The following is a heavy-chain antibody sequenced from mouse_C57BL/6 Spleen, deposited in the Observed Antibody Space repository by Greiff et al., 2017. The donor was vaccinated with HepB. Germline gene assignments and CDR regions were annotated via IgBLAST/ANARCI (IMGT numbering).Heavy chain of an antibody. CDR2: IHPNSGST. J-gene: IGHJ1*03. CDR3: ARTPNYYGSSPDV. CDR1: GYTFTSYW. Sequence: QVQLQQPGAELVKPGASVKLSCKASGYTFTSYWMHWVNQRPGQGLEWIGMIHPNSGSTNYNEKFKSKATLTVDKSSSTAYMQLSSLTSEDSAVYYCARTPNYYGSSPDVWGTGTTVTVSS. V-gene: IGHV1-64*01. D-gene: IGHD1-1*01.